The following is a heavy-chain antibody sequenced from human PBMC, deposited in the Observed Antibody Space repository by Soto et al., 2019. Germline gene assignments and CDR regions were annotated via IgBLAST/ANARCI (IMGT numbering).Heavy chain of an antibody. D-gene: IGHD2-8*02. J-gene: IGHJ4*02. CDR2: GHYSGRT. CDR1: GGSVGSYNYY. CDR3: ARDKITGLFDY. Sequence: SETLSLTCTVSGGSVGSYNYYWGWIRQPPGKGLEWIGSGHYSGRTDSTPSLKSRVTISIDTSKNQFSLKLTSVTAADTAVYYCARDKITGLFDYWGQGTLVTVSS. V-gene: IGHV4-39*02.